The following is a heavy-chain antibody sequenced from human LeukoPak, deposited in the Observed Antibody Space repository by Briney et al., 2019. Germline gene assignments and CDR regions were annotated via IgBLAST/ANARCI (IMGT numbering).Heavy chain of an antibody. J-gene: IGHJ4*02. CDR1: GYNFPAYF. CDR2: INPNGGDT. CDR3: ARVGFTTSWSNFDY. Sequence: ASVMVSCKAGGYNFPAYFVHWVRQAPGQGLEWMGRINPNGGDTNYAQKFQGRVTMASDTSISTAYMELSSLISDDTAVYYCARVGFTTSWSNFDYWGQGTLVTVSS. D-gene: IGHD2-2*01. V-gene: IGHV1-2*06.